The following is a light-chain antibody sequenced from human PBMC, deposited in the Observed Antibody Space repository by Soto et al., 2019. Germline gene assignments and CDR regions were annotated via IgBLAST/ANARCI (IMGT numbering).Light chain of an antibody. CDR2: QDS. J-gene: IGLJ2*01. CDR3: QAWDSSHVV. Sequence: SYELTQPPSVSVSPGQTASITCSGDKLGDKYACWYQHKPGQSPVLVIYQDSKRPSGIPERFSGSNSGNTATLTISGTQAMDEADYYCQAWDSSHVVFGGGTKLTVL. V-gene: IGLV3-1*01. CDR1: KLGDKY.